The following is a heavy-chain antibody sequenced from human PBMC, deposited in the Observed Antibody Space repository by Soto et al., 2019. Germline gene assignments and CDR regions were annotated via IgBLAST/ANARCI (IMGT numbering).Heavy chain of an antibody. D-gene: IGHD4-17*01. CDR2: IYGGGST. CDR3: ARAQATVTTGVIDY. CDR1: GFTVSSNY. V-gene: IGHV3-53*01. J-gene: IGHJ4*02. Sequence: EVQLVESGGGLIQPGGSLRLSCAASGFTVSSNYMSWVRQAPGKGLEWVSVIYGGGSTYYADSVKGRFTISRDNSKNKLYLQMNSLRAEDTAVYYCARAQATVTTGVIDYWGQGTLVTVSS.